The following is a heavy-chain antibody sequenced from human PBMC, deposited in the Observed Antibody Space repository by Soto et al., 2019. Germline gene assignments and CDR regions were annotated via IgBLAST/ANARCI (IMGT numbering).Heavy chain of an antibody. CDR3: ARGRGYSYGAIFDY. CDR1: GGSFSGYY. V-gene: IGHV4-34*01. D-gene: IGHD5-18*01. J-gene: IGHJ4*02. Sequence: SETLSLTCAVYGGSFSGYYWSWLRQPPGRGLEWIGEINHSGSTNYNPSLKSRVTISVDTSKNQFSLKLRSVTAADTAVYYCARGRGYSYGAIFDYWGQGTLVTVSS. CDR2: INHSGST.